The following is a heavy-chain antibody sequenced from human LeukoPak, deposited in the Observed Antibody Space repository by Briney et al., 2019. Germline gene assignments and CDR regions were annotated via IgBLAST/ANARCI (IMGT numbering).Heavy chain of an antibody. V-gene: IGHV4-38-2*02. D-gene: IGHD1-26*01. Sequence: SETLSLTCTVSGYSISSGYYWGWIRQPPGKGLEWIGSIYHSGSTYYNPSLKSRVTISVDTSKNQFSLKLSSVTAADTAVYYCARAPSGSYSNFDYWGQGTLVTVSS. CDR2: IYHSGST. J-gene: IGHJ4*02. CDR1: GYSISSGYY. CDR3: ARAPSGSYSNFDY.